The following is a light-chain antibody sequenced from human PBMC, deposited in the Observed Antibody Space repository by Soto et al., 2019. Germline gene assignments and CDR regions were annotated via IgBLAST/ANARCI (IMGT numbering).Light chain of an antibody. CDR1: NSNLGDYNY. Sequence: QSVLTQPASVSGSPGQSITISCTGTNSNLGDYNYVSWYQLYPGKAPRLLIYGVSYRPSGVSNRFSGSKSVNTASLTISGLQPEDEADYYCCSYTRSDWVFGGGTKLTVL. CDR2: GVS. CDR3: CSYTRSDWV. J-gene: IGLJ3*02. V-gene: IGLV2-14*01.